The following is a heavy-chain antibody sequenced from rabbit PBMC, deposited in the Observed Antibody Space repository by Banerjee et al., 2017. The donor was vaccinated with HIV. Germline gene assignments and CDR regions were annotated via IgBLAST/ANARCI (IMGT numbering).Heavy chain of an antibody. D-gene: IGHD8-1*01. Sequence: QEQLVESGGGLVTLGGSLKLSCKASGIDFSSGYDMCWVRQAPGKGLEWIACINAGRSGTTWYASWVNGRFTISRSTSLNTVDLKMTSLTAADTATYFCVRAGVYAGSSSYTGFDFNLWGPGTLVTVS. CDR1: GIDFSSGYD. CDR2: INAGRSGTT. J-gene: IGHJ4*01. CDR3: VRAGVYAGSSSYTGFDFNL. V-gene: IGHV1S43*01.